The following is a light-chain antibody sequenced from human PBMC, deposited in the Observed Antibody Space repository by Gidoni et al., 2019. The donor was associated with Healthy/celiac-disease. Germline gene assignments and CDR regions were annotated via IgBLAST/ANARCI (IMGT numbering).Light chain of an antibody. CDR1: SSDVGGYNF. J-gene: IGLJ1*01. CDR3: SSYTSSSPYV. CDR2: EVS. V-gene: IGLV2-14*01. Sequence: QSALTQPASASGSPGQSITISCTGTSSDVGGYNFVSWYQQHPGKAPKLMIYEVSNRPSGVSNRSSGSKSGNTASLTISGLHAEDEADYYCSSYTSSSPYVFGTGTKVTVL.